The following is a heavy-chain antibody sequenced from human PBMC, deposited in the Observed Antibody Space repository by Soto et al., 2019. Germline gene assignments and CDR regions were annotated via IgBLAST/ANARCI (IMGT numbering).Heavy chain of an antibody. CDR1: GFSVSTSGMC. V-gene: IGHV2-70*11. J-gene: IGHJ6*02. D-gene: IGHD3-9*01. CDR3: ARSSPTLNYYYGMDV. Sequence: SGPTLVNPTQTLTLTFTFSGFSVSTSGMCVSWIRQPPGKALEWLARIDWDDDKYYSTSLKTRLTISKDTSKNQVVLTMTNMDPVDTATYYCARSSPTLNYYYGMDVWGQGTTVTVSS. CDR2: IDWDDDK.